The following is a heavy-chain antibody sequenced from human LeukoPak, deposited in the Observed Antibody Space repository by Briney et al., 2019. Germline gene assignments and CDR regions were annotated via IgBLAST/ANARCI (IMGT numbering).Heavy chain of an antibody. V-gene: IGHV3-23*01. D-gene: IGHD2-15*01. CDR3: VKVLGSHPLDALDI. CDR2: LGGRDTTT. Sequence: PGGSLRLSCVASGFTFSNYGMAWVRQDPGKGLEWVSALGGRDTTTYSADSVKGRFAISRDNSKNTLYLQMNNLRAEDTALYYCVKVLGSHPLDALDIWGQGTMVTVSS. J-gene: IGHJ3*02. CDR1: GFTFSNYG.